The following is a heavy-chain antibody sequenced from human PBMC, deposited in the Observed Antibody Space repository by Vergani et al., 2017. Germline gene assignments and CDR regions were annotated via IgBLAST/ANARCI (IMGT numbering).Heavy chain of an antibody. CDR2: ISSSGNTI. J-gene: IGHJ3*02. Sequence: QVHLVESGGGLVKPGGSLRLSCAASGFTFSAYYMSWFRQAPGKGLEWVSYISSSGNTIYNADSVKGRFTISRDNAKNSLFMRMNSLRADDTAVYYCARGSRYCTSTSCSPLNVYDIWGQGTRVTVSS. D-gene: IGHD2-2*01. CDR1: GFTFSAYY. CDR3: ARGSRYCTSTSCSPLNVYDI. V-gene: IGHV3-11*01.